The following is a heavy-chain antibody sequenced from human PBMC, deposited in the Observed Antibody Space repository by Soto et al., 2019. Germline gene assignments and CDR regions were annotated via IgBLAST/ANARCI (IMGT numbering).Heavy chain of an antibody. J-gene: IGHJ5*02. CDR2: INHSGST. CDR1: GGSFSGYY. V-gene: IGHV4-34*01. Sequence: SETLSLTCAVYGGSFSGYYWSWIRQPPGKGLEWIGEINHSGSTNYNPSLKSRATISVDTSKNQFSLKLSSVTAADTAVYYCARVVRPNWFDPWGQGTLVTVSS. CDR3: ARVVRPNWFDP. D-gene: IGHD3-10*01.